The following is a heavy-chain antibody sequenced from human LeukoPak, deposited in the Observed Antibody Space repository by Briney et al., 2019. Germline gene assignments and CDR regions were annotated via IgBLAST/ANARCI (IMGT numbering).Heavy chain of an antibody. V-gene: IGHV4-39*01. Sequence: SETLSLTCTVSGGSISSSSYYWGWIRQPPGKGLEWIGSIYYSGSTYYNPSLKSRVTISVDTSKNQFSLKLSSVTAADTAVYYCARHSPGILKLVYYYYGMDVWGQGTTVTVSS. CDR3: ARHSPGILKLVYYYYGMDV. CDR1: GGSISSSSYY. J-gene: IGHJ6*02. D-gene: IGHD1-1*01. CDR2: IYYSGST.